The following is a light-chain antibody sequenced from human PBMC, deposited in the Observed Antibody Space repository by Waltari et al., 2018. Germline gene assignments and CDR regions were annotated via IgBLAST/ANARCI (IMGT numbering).Light chain of an antibody. CDR1: SSDVGGYKY. J-gene: IGLJ2*01. CDR3: SSYTSSSTLV. V-gene: IGLV2-14*03. Sequence: QSALTQPASVSGSPGQSITISCTGTSSDVGGYKYVSWYTPHPGKAPKLMIYDVTKRPSGVSNRFSRSKSGNTASLAISGLQAEDEADYFCSSYTSSSTLVFGGGTKLTGL. CDR2: DVT.